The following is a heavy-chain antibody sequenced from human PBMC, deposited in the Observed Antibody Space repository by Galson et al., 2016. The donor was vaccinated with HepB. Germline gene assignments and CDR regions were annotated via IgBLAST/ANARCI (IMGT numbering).Heavy chain of an antibody. V-gene: IGHV3-15*01. J-gene: IGHJ4*02. Sequence: SLRLSCAVSGFIFSNAWMTWVRQAPGKGLEWVGRIKRKSDGGTTDYAAAVKGRFIISRDDSTDTLYLQMNSLRVEDTAVYYCARDRTTGDSSAWYDALDYWGQGTPVTISS. CDR2: IKRKSDGGTT. CDR1: GFIFSNAW. CDR3: ARDRTTGDSSAWYDALDY. D-gene: IGHD6-19*01.